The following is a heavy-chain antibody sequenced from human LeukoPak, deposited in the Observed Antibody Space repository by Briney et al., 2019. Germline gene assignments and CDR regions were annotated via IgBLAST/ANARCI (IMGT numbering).Heavy chain of an antibody. CDR3: ARDLEAYCGGDCYSNY. CDR1: GYTFTSYG. D-gene: IGHD2-21*02. J-gene: IGHJ4*02. CDR2: IRAYNGNT. V-gene: IGHV1-18*01. Sequence: ASVKVSCKASGYTFTSYGISWVRQAPGQGLEWMGWIRAYNGNTNYAQKLQGRVTMTTDTSTSTAYMELRSLRSDDTAVYYCARDLEAYCGGDCYSNYWGQGTLVTVSS.